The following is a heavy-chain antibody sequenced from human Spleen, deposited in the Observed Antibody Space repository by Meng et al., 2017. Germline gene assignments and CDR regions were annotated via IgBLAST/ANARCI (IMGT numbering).Heavy chain of an antibody. CDR3: TRFSSGWYSSASGNFDY. V-gene: IGHV3-48*03. CDR2: ISSSDSTI. D-gene: IGHD6-19*01. Sequence: GESLKISCAASGFPFSSYEMTWVRQAPGKGLEWVSYISSSDSTIYYADSVKGRFTISRDNAKNSLYLQLNSLRAEDTALYYCTRFSSGWYSSASGNFDYWGQGTLVTVSS. J-gene: IGHJ4*02. CDR1: GFPFSSYE.